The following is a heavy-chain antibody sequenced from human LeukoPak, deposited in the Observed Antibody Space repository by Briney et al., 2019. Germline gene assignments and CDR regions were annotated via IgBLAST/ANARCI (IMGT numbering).Heavy chain of an antibody. CDR3: ARLGPRNSSGYYYY. V-gene: IGHV4-39*01. J-gene: IGHJ4*02. D-gene: IGHD3-22*01. CDR2: IDDSGST. Sequence: PSETLSLTCTVSGGSVSSSSYFWGWIRQPPGKGLDWLGSIDDSGSTYYNPSLKSRVTISVDTSKNQFSLRLSSVTAADTAVYYCARLGPRNSSGYYYYWGQGTLVTVSS. CDR1: GGSVSSSSYF.